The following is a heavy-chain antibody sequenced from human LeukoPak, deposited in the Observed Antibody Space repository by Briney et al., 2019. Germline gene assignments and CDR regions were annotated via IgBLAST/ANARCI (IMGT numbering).Heavy chain of an antibody. CDR3: AKYVSTGWFDP. J-gene: IGHJ5*02. D-gene: IGHD5/OR15-5a*01. V-gene: IGHV4-59*08. CDR1: GGSISGSY. CDR2: IYYSGST. Sequence: SETLSLTCTVSGGSISGSYWSCIRQPPGKGLEWIGYIYYSGSTNYNPSLKSRVTISVDTSDNQFSLKLTSVTAADTAVYYCAKYVSTGWFDPWGQGTLVTVSS.